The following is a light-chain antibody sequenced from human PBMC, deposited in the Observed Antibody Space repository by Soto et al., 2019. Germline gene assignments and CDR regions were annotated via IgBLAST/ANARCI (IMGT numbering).Light chain of an antibody. CDR3: QSYDSGLSAFYV. Sequence: QSVLTQPPSVSGAPGQRVTISCTGSSSNIGAGYDVHWYQQLPGTAPKLLIYHNSDRPSGVPDRFSGSKSGTSASLAITGLQAEDEADYNCQSYDSGLSAFYVFGTGTKVTVL. J-gene: IGLJ1*01. V-gene: IGLV1-40*01. CDR1: SSNIGAGYD. CDR2: HNS.